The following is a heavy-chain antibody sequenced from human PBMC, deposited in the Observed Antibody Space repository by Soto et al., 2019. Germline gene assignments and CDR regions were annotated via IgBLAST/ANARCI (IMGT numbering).Heavy chain of an antibody. J-gene: IGHJ3*02. CDR3: ARHTRISGYNKGVAFDI. Sequence: PGESLKISCQGSGYTFTSYWIAWVRQMPGKGLEWMGIIYPGDSNTRYSPSFQGQVTISADKPISTAYLQWSSLKASDTAMYYCARHTRISGYNKGVAFDIWGQGTMVTVSS. CDR2: IYPGDSNT. D-gene: IGHD3-3*01. V-gene: IGHV5-51*01. CDR1: GYTFTSYW.